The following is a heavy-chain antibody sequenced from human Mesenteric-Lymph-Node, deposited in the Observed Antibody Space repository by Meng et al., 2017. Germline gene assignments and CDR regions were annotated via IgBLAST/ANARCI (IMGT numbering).Heavy chain of an antibody. D-gene: IGHD6-13*01. V-gene: IGHV3-69-1*02. CDR2: ISSSSTI. Sequence: GGSLRLSCAVSGFTFSDYYMKWVRQAPGKGLEWVSSISSSSTIYYADSVKGRFTISRDNAKNSLYLQMNSLRAEDTAVYYCARANDPDEGRITYSSSLRGAFDIWGQGTMVTVSS. J-gene: IGHJ3*02. CDR3: ARANDPDEGRITYSSSLRGAFDI. CDR1: GFTFSDYY.